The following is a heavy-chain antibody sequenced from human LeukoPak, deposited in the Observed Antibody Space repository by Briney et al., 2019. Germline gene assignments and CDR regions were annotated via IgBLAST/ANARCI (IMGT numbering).Heavy chain of an antibody. CDR2: IYYSGST. J-gene: IGHJ5*02. V-gene: IGHV4-59*08. CDR1: GGSISSYY. Sequence: SETLSLTCTVSGGSISSYYWSWIRQPPGKGLEWIGYIYYSGSTNYNPSLKSRVTISVDTSKNQFSLKLSSVTAADTAVYYCARHWSREKFDPWGQGTLVTVSS. CDR3: ARHWSREKFDP. D-gene: IGHD1-26*01.